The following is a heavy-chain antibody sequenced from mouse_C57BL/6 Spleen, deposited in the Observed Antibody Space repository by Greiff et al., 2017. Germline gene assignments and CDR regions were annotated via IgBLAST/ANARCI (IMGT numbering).Heavy chain of an antibody. D-gene: IGHD1-1*01. J-gene: IGHJ1*03. CDR1: GYSITSDY. V-gene: IGHV3-8*01. CDR3: ARRIITTVVATPGWYFDV. Sequence: EVQRVESGPGLAKPSQTLSLTCSVTGYSITSDYWNWIRKFPGNKLEYMGYISYSGSTYYNPSLKSRISITRDTSKNQYYLQLNSVTTEDTATYYCARRIITTVVATPGWYFDVWGTGTTVTVSS. CDR2: ISYSGST.